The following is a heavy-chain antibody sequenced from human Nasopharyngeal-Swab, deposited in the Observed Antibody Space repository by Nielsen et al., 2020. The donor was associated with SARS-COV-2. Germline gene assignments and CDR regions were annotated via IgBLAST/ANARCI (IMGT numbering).Heavy chain of an antibody. D-gene: IGHD2-21*01. V-gene: IGHV3-23*01. CDR2: ISGSGNTT. CDR1: GFTFSTYA. Sequence: ESLKISCAASGFTFSTYAMSWVRQAPGKGPEWLSVISGSGNTTYYAASVKGRFNIVRDNSKNTLYLQMNSLRVEDTAVYYCTKVRLDLCWGPIDSWGQGTLVTVSS. CDR3: TKVRLDLCWGPIDS. J-gene: IGHJ4*02.